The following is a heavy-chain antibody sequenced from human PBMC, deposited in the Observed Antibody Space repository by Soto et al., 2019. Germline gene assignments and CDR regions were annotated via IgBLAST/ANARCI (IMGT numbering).Heavy chain of an antibody. CDR2: ISWNSGST. V-gene: IGHV3-9*01. CDR3: AKSRKLRFLEWLAFDY. J-gene: IGHJ4*02. CDR1: GFTFDDYA. Sequence: EVQLVESGGGLVQPGRSLRLSCAASGFTFDDYAMHWVRQAPGKGLEWVSGISWNSGSTYYADSVKGRFTISRDNSKNSLYLQMNSLRTEDTALYYCAKSRKLRFLEWLAFDYWGQGTLVTVSS. D-gene: IGHD3-3*01.